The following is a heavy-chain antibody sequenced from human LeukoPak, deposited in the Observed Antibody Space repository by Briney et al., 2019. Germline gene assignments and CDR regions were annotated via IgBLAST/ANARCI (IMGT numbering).Heavy chain of an antibody. V-gene: IGHV3-53*01. J-gene: IGHJ4*02. Sequence: GGSLRLSCAVSGFTVSDYYMTWVRQTPGKGLEWVSVIYTAGNTYYADSVKGRFTISRDNSKNTVYLQMNSLRAEDTAIYYCTRVRVRGGSGWVPFDYWGQGTLVAVYS. CDR2: IYTAGNT. CDR3: TRVRVRGGSGWVPFDY. CDR1: GFTVSDYY. D-gene: IGHD6-19*01.